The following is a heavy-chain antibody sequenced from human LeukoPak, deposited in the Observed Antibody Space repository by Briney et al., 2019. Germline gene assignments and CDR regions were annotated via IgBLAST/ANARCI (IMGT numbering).Heavy chain of an antibody. Sequence: PSETLSLTCTVYGGSISISSYYWGWIRQPPGKGLEWIGSIYYSGSTYYNPSLKSRVTISVGTSKNQFSLKLSSVTAADTAVYYCARNDFWSGYYKRYYYYYGMDVWGQGTTVTVSS. CDR1: GGSISISSYY. D-gene: IGHD3-3*01. V-gene: IGHV4-39*01. CDR3: ARNDFWSGYYKRYYYYYGMDV. J-gene: IGHJ6*02. CDR2: IYYSGST.